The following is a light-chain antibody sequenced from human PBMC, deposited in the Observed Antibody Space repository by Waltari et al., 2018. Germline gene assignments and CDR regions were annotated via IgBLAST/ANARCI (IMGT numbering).Light chain of an antibody. V-gene: IGKV1-12*01. CDR2: AGS. CDR1: QGIGRS. Sequence: DIQMTQSPSSVSAFVGDRVIIPCRASQGIGRSLACYPQRPGKVPYLLIYAGSPLQNGGPSMFSGSGSGTEVSLTISSLQPEDSATYYCQHAKSFPLTVGPGTKVAIK. J-gene: IGKJ3*01. CDR3: QHAKSFPLT.